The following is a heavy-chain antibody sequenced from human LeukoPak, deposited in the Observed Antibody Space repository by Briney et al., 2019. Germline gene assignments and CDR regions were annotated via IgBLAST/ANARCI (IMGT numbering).Heavy chain of an antibody. CDR2: ISYDGSNK. CDR3: ARDGYSYHYYGMDV. V-gene: IGHV3-30*03. CDR1: GFTFSSYG. Sequence: PGGSPRLSRAASGFTFSSYGMHWVRQAPGKGLEWVAVISYDGSNKYYADSVKGRFTISRDNSKNTLSLQMNSLRAEDTAVYYCARDGYSYHYYGMDVWGQGTTVTVSS. D-gene: IGHD5-24*01. J-gene: IGHJ6*02.